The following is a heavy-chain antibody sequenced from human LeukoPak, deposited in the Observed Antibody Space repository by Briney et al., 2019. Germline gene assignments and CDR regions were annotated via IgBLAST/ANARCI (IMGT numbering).Heavy chain of an antibody. CDR1: GFTFSSYA. Sequence: QSGGSLRLSCATSGFTFSSYAMHWVRQAPGKGLEWVAVISYDGSNKYCADSVKGRFTISRDNSKNTLYLQMNSLRAEDTAVYYCARDTIHASGLWFGELLGYYYYGMDVWGQGTTVTVSS. CDR2: ISYDGSNK. V-gene: IGHV3-30*04. J-gene: IGHJ6*02. CDR3: ARDTIHASGLWFGELLGYYYYGMDV. D-gene: IGHD3-10*01.